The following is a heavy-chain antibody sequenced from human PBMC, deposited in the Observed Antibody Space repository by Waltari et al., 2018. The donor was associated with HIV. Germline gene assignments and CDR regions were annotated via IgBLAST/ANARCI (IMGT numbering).Heavy chain of an antibody. D-gene: IGHD3-22*01. V-gene: IGHV3-53*02. Sequence: EVQLVETGGGLIQPGGSLRLSCAASGFSVSDNYMSWVPQVPGKGLQLFSLSSNVGSTYYSDSVKGRFTISRDHSKNTLYLQMNSLRAEDTAVYYCAGIRSGYRPAFDYWGQGTLVTVSS. CDR2: SSNVGST. CDR3: AGIRSGYRPAFDY. J-gene: IGHJ4*02. CDR1: GFSVSDNY.